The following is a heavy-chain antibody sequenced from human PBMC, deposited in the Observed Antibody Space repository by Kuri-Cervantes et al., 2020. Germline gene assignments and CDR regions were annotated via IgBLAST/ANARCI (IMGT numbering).Heavy chain of an antibody. V-gene: IGHV3-48*03. CDR3: ARGHYGLDV. Sequence: GGSLRLSCAASGFTFSSYEMNWVRQAPGKGLEWVSYISSSGSTIYYADSVKGRFTISRDNAKNTVYLQLNSLTGEDAAIYYCARGHYGLDVWGQGTTVTVSS. J-gene: IGHJ6*02. D-gene: IGHD3-10*01. CDR1: GFTFSSYE. CDR2: ISSSGSTI.